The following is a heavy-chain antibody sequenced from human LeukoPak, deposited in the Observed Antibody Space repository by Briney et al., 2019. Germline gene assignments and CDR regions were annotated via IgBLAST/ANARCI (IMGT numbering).Heavy chain of an antibody. D-gene: IGHD3-3*01. V-gene: IGHV3-23*01. Sequence: GGSLRLSCAASGFTFSDYYMSWIRQAPGKGLEWVSAISGSGGSTYYADSVKGRFTISRDNSKNTLYLQMNSLRAEDTAVYYCAKSSVVDVLRFLEWSPYYMDVWGKGTTVTVSS. CDR3: AKSSVVDVLRFLEWSPYYMDV. CDR2: ISGSGGST. CDR1: GFTFSDYY. J-gene: IGHJ6*03.